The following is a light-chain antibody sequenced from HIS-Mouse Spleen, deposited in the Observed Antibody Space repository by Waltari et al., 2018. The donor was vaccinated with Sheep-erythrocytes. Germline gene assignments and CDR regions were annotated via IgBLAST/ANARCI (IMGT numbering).Light chain of an antibody. V-gene: IGLV2-23*01. CDR2: EGS. J-gene: IGLJ3*02. Sequence: QSALTQPASVSGSPGQSITIPCTGTSSDVGSYNLVSWYKQHPGKAPKLMIYEGSKRPSGVSNRFSGSKSGNTASLTISGLQAEDEADYYCCSYAGSSTPWVFGGGTKLTVL. CDR1: SSDVGSYNL. CDR3: CSYAGSSTPWV.